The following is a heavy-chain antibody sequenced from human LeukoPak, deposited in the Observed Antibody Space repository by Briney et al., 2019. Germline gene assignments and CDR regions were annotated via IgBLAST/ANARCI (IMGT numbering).Heavy chain of an antibody. J-gene: IGHJ4*02. CDR1: GFTFSSYG. CDR2: IWYDGSNK. CDR3: AKGGTGSCYSKADK. Sequence: GGSLRLSCAASGFTFSSYGMYWVRQAPGKGLEWVAVIWYDGSNKYYADSVKGRFTISRDNSKNTLYLQMNSLRADDTAVYYCAKGGTGSCYSKADKWGQGTLVTVSS. D-gene: IGHD2-15*01. V-gene: IGHV3-33*06.